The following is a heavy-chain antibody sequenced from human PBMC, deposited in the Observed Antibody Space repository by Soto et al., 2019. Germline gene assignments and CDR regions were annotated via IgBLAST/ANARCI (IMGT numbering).Heavy chain of an antibody. V-gene: IGHV1-18*01. CDR2: ISAHNGNT. CDR3: ARGRYGDY. CDR1: GYAFTTYG. Sequence: QVHLVQSGAEVKKPGASVKVSCQGSGYAFTTYGITWVRQAPGQGLEWMGWISAHNGNTNYAQKPPGRLTVTRDTSPSTAYMELRSLRYDDTAVYYCARGRYGDYWGQGALVTVSS. D-gene: IGHD1-1*01. J-gene: IGHJ4*02.